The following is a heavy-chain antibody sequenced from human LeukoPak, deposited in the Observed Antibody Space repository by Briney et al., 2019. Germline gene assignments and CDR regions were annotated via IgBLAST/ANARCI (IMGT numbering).Heavy chain of an antibody. CDR1: GDSITSNY. CDR2: IHFNGNT. D-gene: IGHD6-13*01. J-gene: IGHJ5*02. V-gene: IGHV4-4*07. CDR3: ARDRGGSSWYNWYDA. Sequence: SETLSLTCTVSGDSITSNYWSWIRQPAGKGLEWISRIHFNGNTDYNPSLKGRVTTSIDTPRNQFSLKLRSVTAADTAVYYCARDRGGSSWYNWYDAWGRGTLVTVSS.